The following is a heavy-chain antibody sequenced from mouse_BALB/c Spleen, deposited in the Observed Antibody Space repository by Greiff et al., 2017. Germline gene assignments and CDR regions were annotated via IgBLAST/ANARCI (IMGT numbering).Heavy chain of an antibody. CDR1: GFTFSSFG. D-gene: IGHD3-1*01. CDR2: ISSGSSTI. CDR3: ARSGGLRGYAMDY. J-gene: IGHJ4*01. Sequence: EVHLVESGGGLVQPGGSRKLSCAASGFTFSSFGMHWVRQAPEKGLEWVAYISSGSSTIYYADTVKGRFTISRDNPKNTLFLQMTSLRSEDTAMYYCARSGGLRGYAMDYWGQGTSVTVSS. V-gene: IGHV5-17*02.